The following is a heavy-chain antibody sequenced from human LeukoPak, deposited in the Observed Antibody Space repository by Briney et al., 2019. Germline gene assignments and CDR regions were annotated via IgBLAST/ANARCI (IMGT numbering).Heavy chain of an antibody. J-gene: IGHJ4*02. V-gene: IGHV1-18*01. CDR3: ARDRVGYYYDSSGGVDY. CDR2: ISAYNGNT. CDR1: GYTFNTYG. D-gene: IGHD3-22*01. Sequence: GASVKVSCKASGYTFNTYGISWVRQAPGQGLEWMGWISAYNGNTNYAQKFQGRVTMTRDTSISTAYMELSRLRSDDTAVYYCARDRVGYYYDSSGGVDYWGQGTLVTVSS.